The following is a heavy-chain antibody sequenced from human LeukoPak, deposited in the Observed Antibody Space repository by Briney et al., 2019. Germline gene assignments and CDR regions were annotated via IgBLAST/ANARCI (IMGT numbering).Heavy chain of an antibody. Sequence: SETLSLTCTVSGGSISSSSYYWGWIRQPPGKGLEWIGEINHSGSTNYNPSLKSRVTISVDTSKNQFSLKLSSVTAADTAVYYCARGRQQQLVRVIGWFDPWGQGTLVTVSS. CDR2: INHSGST. J-gene: IGHJ5*02. CDR3: ARGRQQQLVRVIGWFDP. D-gene: IGHD6-13*01. CDR1: GGSISSSSYY. V-gene: IGHV4-39*07.